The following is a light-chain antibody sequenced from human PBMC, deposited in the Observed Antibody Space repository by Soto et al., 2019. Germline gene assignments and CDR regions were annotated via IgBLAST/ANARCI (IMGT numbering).Light chain of an antibody. Sequence: EIVLTQSPGTLSLSPGERATLSCRASQSVSNSYLAWYQQKPGQAPRLLIYGASSRATGIPDRFSGSGSGTDFVLTISRLEPEDFAVYHCQQYGGSPWTFCQGTKVEIK. CDR1: QSVSNSY. CDR3: QQYGGSPWT. CDR2: GAS. J-gene: IGKJ1*01. V-gene: IGKV3-20*01.